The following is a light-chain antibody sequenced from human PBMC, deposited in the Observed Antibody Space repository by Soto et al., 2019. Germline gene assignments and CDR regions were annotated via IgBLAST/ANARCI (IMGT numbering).Light chain of an antibody. V-gene: IGLV1-40*01. CDR1: SSNIGAGYD. J-gene: IGLJ3*02. CDR2: SNN. CDR3: QSFDSSLSGWV. Sequence: QSVLTQPPSVSGAPGQRVTISCTGSSSNIGAGYDVHWYQQLPGTAPKLLIYSNNNRPSGVPDRFSGSKSGTSASLATPGLQAEDDDDYYCQSFDSSLSGWVFGGGTKLTVL.